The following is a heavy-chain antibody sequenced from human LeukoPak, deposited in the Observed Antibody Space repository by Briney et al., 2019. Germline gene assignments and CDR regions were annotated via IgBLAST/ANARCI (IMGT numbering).Heavy chain of an antibody. J-gene: IGHJ6*02. D-gene: IGHD3-10*01. CDR3: AKGNRPRGEYYYYYGMDV. CDR1: GFTFSSYA. V-gene: IGHV3-23*01. Sequence: GGSLRLSCAASGFTFSSYAMSWVRQAPGKGLEWVSAISGSGGSTYYADSVKGRFTISRDNSKNTLYLQMNSLRAEDTAVYYCAKGNRPRGEYYYYYGMDVWGQGTTVTLSS. CDR2: ISGSGGST.